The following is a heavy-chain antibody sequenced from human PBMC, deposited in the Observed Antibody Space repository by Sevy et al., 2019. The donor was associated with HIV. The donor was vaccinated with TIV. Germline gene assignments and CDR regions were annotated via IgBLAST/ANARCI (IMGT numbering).Heavy chain of an antibody. Sequence: GGSLRLSCAASGFAPSTYGMHWVRQAPGKGLEWVAVIGYDGSNKYYADSVKGRFSIPRDNSRNTLFLQMDSLRAEDTAVYYCARDPRMYGYYLLAYFDYWGQGTLVTVSS. J-gene: IGHJ4*02. CDR3: ARDPRMYGYYLLAYFDY. D-gene: IGHD1-26*01. V-gene: IGHV3-33*01. CDR1: GFAPSTYG. CDR2: IGYDGSNK.